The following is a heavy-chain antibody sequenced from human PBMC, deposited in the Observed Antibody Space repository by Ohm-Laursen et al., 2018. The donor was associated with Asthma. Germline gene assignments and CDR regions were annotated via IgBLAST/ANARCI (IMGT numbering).Heavy chain of an antibody. Sequence: SLRLSCTASGFTFDDYAMHWVRQAPGKGLEWVSGISWNSGSIGYADSVKGRFTISRDNAKNSLYLQMNSLRAEDTALYYCAKGTGGNYGGNSDYWGQGTLVTVSS. V-gene: IGHV3-9*01. D-gene: IGHD4-23*01. CDR2: ISWNSGSI. J-gene: IGHJ4*02. CDR3: AKGTGGNYGGNSDY. CDR1: GFTFDDYA.